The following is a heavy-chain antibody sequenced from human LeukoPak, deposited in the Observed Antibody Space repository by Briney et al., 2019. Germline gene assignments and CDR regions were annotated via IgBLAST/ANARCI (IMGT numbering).Heavy chain of an antibody. CDR3: ARERGSSWDDAFDI. J-gene: IGHJ3*02. CDR1: GGSISSYY. Sequence: PSETLSLTCTVSGGSISSYYWSWLRQPAGKGLEWIGRIYTSGSTNYNPSLKSPVTMSVDTSKNHFSLKLSSVTAADTAVYYCARERGSSWDDAFDIWGQGTMVTVSS. CDR2: IYTSGST. V-gene: IGHV4-4*07. D-gene: IGHD6-13*01.